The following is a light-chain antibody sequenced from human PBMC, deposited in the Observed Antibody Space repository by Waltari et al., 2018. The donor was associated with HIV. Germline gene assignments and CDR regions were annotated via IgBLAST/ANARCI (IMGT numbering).Light chain of an antibody. Sequence: EILMTQSPPTLSLSPGERATLSCRASQSVNRDLAWYQQSPGQSPRLLFHGASTRASHIPDRFSGSGSGTEFTLTISSLQSEDFAVYYCQQYNTWPPGAFGQGTKVEIK. CDR2: GAS. J-gene: IGKJ1*01. CDR1: QSVNRD. V-gene: IGKV3-15*01. CDR3: QQYNTWPPGA.